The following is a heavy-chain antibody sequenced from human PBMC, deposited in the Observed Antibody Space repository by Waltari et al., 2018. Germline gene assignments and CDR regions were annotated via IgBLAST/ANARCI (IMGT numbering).Heavy chain of an antibody. CDR3: ARDYRYSSPSAFDI. CDR2: MSSSRSTI. CDR1: GFTFSSYS. Sequence: EVQLVESGGGLVQPGGSLRLSCAASGFTFSSYSMNWVRQAPGKWLEGVSYMSSSRSTIYYADSVKGRFTISRDNAKNSLYLQMNSLRAEDTAVYYCARDYRYSSPSAFDIWGQGTMVTVSS. D-gene: IGHD6-19*01. J-gene: IGHJ3*02. V-gene: IGHV3-48*04.